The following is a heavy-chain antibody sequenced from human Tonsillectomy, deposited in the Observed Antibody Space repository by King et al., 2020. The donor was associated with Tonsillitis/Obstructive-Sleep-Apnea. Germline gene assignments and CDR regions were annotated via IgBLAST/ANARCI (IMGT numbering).Heavy chain of an antibody. J-gene: IGHJ3*02. D-gene: IGHD1-1*01. CDR3: ARELDGAGAFDI. V-gene: IGHV1-69*01. Sequence: VQLVQSGAEVKKPGSSEKVSCKASGYTFSSYLISWVRQAPGQGLEWLGGIIPVFGTANNAQKFQGRVTITADESTSTAYMELTGLRSEDSAMYYCARELDGAGAFDIWGQGTMVTVSS. CDR1: GYTFSSYL. CDR2: IIPVFGTA.